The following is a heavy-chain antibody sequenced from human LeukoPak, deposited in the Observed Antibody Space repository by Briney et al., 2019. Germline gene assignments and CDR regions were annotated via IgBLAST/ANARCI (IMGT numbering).Heavy chain of an antibody. Sequence: PSETLSLTCTVSGGSISSYYWSWIRQPAGKGLEWIGYIYYSGSTNYNPSLKSRVTISVDTSKNQFSLKLSSVTAADTAVYYCARGERLSSGWFDPWGQGTLVTVSS. CDR3: ARGERLSSGWFDP. D-gene: IGHD1-26*01. CDR1: GGSISSYY. V-gene: IGHV4-59*01. CDR2: IYYSGST. J-gene: IGHJ5*02.